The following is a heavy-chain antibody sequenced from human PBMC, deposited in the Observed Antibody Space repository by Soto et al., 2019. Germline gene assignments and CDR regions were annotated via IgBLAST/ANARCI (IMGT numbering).Heavy chain of an antibody. D-gene: IGHD6-13*01. V-gene: IGHV1-69*06. Sequence: QVQLVQSGAEVKKPGSSVKVSCKASGGTFSSYAISWVRQAPGQGLEWMGGIIPIFGTANYAQKFQGRVTITADKYTSTAYMELSSLRSEDTAVYYCARDRRIAAAGSRYYYGMDVWGQGTTVTVSS. CDR2: IIPIFGTA. CDR3: ARDRRIAAAGSRYYYGMDV. CDR1: GGTFSSYA. J-gene: IGHJ6*02.